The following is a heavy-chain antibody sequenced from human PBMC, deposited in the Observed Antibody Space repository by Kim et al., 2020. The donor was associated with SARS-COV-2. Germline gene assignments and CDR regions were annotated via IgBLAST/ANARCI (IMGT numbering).Heavy chain of an antibody. CDR1: NFTFSSFW. D-gene: IGHD3-22*01. J-gene: IGHJ6*03. V-gene: IGHV3-7*01. CDR3: TRDVGGYYYDYYYYMDA. Sequence: GGSLRLSCAASNFTFSSFWMSWVRQAPGKGLEWEANIKEDGSKKYYVDSVEGRFTISRDNIKNSLYLQMSDLRAEDTAVYYCTRDVGGYYYDYYYYMDA. CDR2: IKEDGSKK.